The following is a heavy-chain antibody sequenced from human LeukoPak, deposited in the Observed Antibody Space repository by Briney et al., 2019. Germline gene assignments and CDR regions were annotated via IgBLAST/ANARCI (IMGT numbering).Heavy chain of an antibody. V-gene: IGHV3-7*03. Sequence: GGSLRLSCAASGFAFWDTWMNWVRQVPGQGLEWVANIKQDGSEKFYVASVKGRFTISRDNGKSSLYLQMNSLRAEDTALYYCATSYDMGWLIGYWGQGTLVTVSS. J-gene: IGHJ4*02. D-gene: IGHD3/OR15-3a*01. CDR3: ATSYDMGWLIGY. CDR1: GFAFWDTW. CDR2: IKQDGSEK.